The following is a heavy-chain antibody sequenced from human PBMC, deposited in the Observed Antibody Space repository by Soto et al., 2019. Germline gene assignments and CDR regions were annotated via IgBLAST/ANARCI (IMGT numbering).Heavy chain of an antibody. Sequence: SETLSLTCSVYGWSFSGYYWSWIRQPPGKGLEWIGEINHSGSTNYNPSLKSRVTISVDTSKNQFSLKLSSVTAADTAVYYRARARKKYYDFWSGYNWFDPWGQGTLVTVSS. D-gene: IGHD3-3*01. J-gene: IGHJ5*02. CDR1: GWSFSGYY. CDR3: ARARKKYYDFWSGYNWFDP. V-gene: IGHV4-34*01. CDR2: INHSGST.